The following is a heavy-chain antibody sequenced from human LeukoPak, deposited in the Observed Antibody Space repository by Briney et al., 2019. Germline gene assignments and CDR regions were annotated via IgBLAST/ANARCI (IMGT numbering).Heavy chain of an antibody. D-gene: IGHD3-3*01. J-gene: IGHJ4*02. CDR3: AKRSVEWLLYFDY. Sequence: GGSLRLSCAASGFTFSSYAMSWVRQAPGKGLEWVSAISGGGGSTYYADSVKGRFAISRDNSKNTLYLQMNSLRAENTAVYYCAKRSVEWLLYFDYWGQGTLVTVAS. V-gene: IGHV3-23*01. CDR1: GFTFSSYA. CDR2: ISGGGGST.